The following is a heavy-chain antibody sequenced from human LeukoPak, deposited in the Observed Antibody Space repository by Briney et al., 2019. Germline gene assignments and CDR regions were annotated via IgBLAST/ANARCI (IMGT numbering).Heavy chain of an antibody. D-gene: IGHD3-9*01. Sequence: GGSLRLSCAASGFTVSSNYMSWVRQAPGKGLEWASVIYSGGSTYYADSVKGRFTISRDNSKNTLYLQMNSLRADDTAVYYCAREYYDILTGYQYYYYMDVWGKGTTVTISS. CDR3: AREYYDILTGYQYYYYMDV. CDR2: IYSGGST. V-gene: IGHV3-66*01. J-gene: IGHJ6*03. CDR1: GFTVSSNY.